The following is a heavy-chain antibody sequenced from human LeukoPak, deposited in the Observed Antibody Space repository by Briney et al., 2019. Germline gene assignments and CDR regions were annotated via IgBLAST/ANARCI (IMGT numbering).Heavy chain of an antibody. V-gene: IGHV3-48*03. J-gene: IGHJ4*02. CDR3: ARVDTARVGAGDY. D-gene: IGHD1-26*01. Sequence: PGGSLRLSCAASGFTLSSYEMNWGRQAPGKGLEWVSYISSSGSIIYYADSVKGRFTISRDNAKNSLNLQMNSLRAEDTAVYYCARVDTARVGAGDYWGQGTLVTVSS. CDR1: GFTLSSYE. CDR2: ISSSGSII.